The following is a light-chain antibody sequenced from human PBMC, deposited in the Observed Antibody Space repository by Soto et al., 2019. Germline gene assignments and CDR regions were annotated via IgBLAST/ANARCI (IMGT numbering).Light chain of an antibody. J-gene: IGKJ1*01. CDR1: QSVLYNSNNKNY. CDR2: WAS. CDR3: QQYYDTPRT. V-gene: IGKV4-1*01. Sequence: DIVMTQSPDSLAVSLGERATIKCKSSQSVLYNSNNKNYLAWYQQRPGQPPKLLIYWASTRESGVSDRFSGSGSETDFPLTISRLQAEDVAVYFCQQYYDTPRTFGQGTKVEIK.